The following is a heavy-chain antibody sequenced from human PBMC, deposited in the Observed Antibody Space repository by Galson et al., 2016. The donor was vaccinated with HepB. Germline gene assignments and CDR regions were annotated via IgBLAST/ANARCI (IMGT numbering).Heavy chain of an antibody. J-gene: IGHJ6*02. Sequence: SLRLSCAASGFTVSSNYMSWVRQAPGKGLEWVSVIYSGGSTYYADSVKGRFTIYRDKSKNTLYLQMNSLRAEDTAVYYCARAILSLRIAVAGPIYGMDVWGQGTTVTVSS. CDR1: GFTVSSNY. CDR2: IYSGGST. D-gene: IGHD6-19*01. V-gene: IGHV3-66*01. CDR3: ARAILSLRIAVAGPIYGMDV.